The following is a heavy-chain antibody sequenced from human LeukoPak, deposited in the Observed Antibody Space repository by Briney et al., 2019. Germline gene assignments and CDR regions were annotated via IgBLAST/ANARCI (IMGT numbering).Heavy chain of an antibody. J-gene: IGHJ6*03. CDR2: VWYGGGNE. CDR3: AKDLRIVGAGGYHYYYMDV. V-gene: IGHV3-30*02. D-gene: IGHD1-26*01. Sequence: GGSLRLSCAASGFTVSSNYMSWVRQAPGKGLEWVAVVWYGGGNEKYADSVKGRFTISRDNSMNTLYLQMNSLRADDTAVYYCAKDLRIVGAGGYHYYYMDVWGRGTAVTVSS. CDR1: GFTVSSNY.